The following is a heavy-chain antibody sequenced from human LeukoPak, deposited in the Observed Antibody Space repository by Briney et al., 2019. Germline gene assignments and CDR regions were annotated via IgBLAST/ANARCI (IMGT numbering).Heavy chain of an antibody. D-gene: IGHD3-22*01. Sequence: GASVKVSCKASGYTFTSYGISWVRQAPGQGPEWMGWISAYNGNTNYAQKLQGRVTMTTDTSTSTAYMELRSLRSDDTAVYYCARVEYYYDSSGYFPPDYWGQGTLVTVSS. CDR1: GYTFTSYG. V-gene: IGHV1-18*01. J-gene: IGHJ4*02. CDR3: ARVEYYYDSSGYFPPDY. CDR2: ISAYNGNT.